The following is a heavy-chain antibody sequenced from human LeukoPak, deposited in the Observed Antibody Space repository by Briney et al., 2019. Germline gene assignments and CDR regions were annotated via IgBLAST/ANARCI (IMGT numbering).Heavy chain of an antibody. CDR2: TRNKANSYTT. CDR1: GFTFSNAW. CDR3: ASLRLYYGMDV. V-gene: IGHV3-72*01. J-gene: IGHJ6*02. Sequence: PGGSLRLSCAASGFTFSNAWMSWVRQAPGKGLEWVGRTRNKANSYTTEYAASVKGRFTISRDDSKNSLYLQMNSLKTEDTAVYYCASLRLYYGMDVWGQGTTVTVSS. D-gene: IGHD3-9*01.